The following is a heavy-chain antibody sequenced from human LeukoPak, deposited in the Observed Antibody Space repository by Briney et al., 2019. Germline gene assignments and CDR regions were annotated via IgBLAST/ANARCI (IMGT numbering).Heavy chain of an antibody. CDR3: AKNSDYGDPLSWWFFDY. CDR1: GFTFSSYA. Sequence: PGGSLRLSCAASGFTFSSYAMSWVRQAPGKGLEWVSAISGSGGSTYYADSVKGRFTISRDNSKNTLYLQMNSLRAEDTAVYYCAKNSDYGDPLSWWFFDYWGQGTLVTVSS. D-gene: IGHD4-17*01. V-gene: IGHV3-23*01. CDR2: ISGSGGST. J-gene: IGHJ4*02.